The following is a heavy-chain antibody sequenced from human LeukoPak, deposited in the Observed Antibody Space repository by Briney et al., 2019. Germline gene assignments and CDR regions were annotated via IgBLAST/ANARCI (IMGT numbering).Heavy chain of an antibody. CDR2: ISGSGGGT. D-gene: IGHD1-26*01. CDR3: AKDLGRYRNNFFDY. V-gene: IGHV3-23*01. Sequence: GGSLRLSCAASGFTFSSIAMSWVRQAPDKGLEWVSTISGSGGGTYYADSVKGRFTISRDDSENTLYLQMNSLRADDTAVYYCAKDLGRYRNNFFDYWGQGNLVTVSS. CDR1: GFTFSSIA. J-gene: IGHJ4*02.